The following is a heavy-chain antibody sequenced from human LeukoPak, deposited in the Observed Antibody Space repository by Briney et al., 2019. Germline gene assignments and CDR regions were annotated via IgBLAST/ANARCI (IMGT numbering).Heavy chain of an antibody. CDR2: INHSGST. D-gene: IGHD5-12*01. CDR3: ARGWVRVTHLYFDY. Sequence: KPSETLSLTCAVYGGSFSGYYWSWIRQPPGKGLEWIGEINHSGSTNYNPSLKSRVTISVDTSKNQFSLKLSSVTAADTAVYYCARGWVRVTHLYFDYWGQGTLVTVSS. CDR1: GGSFSGYY. J-gene: IGHJ4*02. V-gene: IGHV4-34*01.